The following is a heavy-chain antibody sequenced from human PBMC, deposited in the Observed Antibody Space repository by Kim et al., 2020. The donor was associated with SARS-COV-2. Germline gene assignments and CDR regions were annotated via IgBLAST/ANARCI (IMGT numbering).Heavy chain of an antibody. CDR3: AKDRATMAINYYYYGMDV. D-gene: IGHD3-10*01. J-gene: IGHJ6*02. Sequence: NGRFTISRDNSKNSLYLQMNSLRAEDTDLYYCAKDRATMAINYYYYGMDVWGQGTTVTVSS. V-gene: IGHV3-43D*03.